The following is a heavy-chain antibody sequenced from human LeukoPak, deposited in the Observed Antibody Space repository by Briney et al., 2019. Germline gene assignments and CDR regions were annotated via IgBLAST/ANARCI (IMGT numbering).Heavy chain of an antibody. Sequence: GASVKVSCKASGYIFTDYYIHWVRQTPGQGLEWMGWINPNSGDTNYARKFQGRVTMTRDTSISTAYMELSSLRSDDTAVYYCARETNPPGSGSYYNVPSDAFDIWGQGTMVTVSS. CDR3: ARETNPPGSGSYYNVPSDAFDI. CDR1: GYIFTDYY. CDR2: INPNSGDT. V-gene: IGHV1-2*02. D-gene: IGHD3-10*01. J-gene: IGHJ3*02.